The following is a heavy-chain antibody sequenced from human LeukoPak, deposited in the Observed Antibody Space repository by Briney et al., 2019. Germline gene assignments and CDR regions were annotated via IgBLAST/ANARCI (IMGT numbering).Heavy chain of an antibody. V-gene: IGHV1-69*05. Sequence: SVKVSCKASGATFSSYAISWVRQAPGQGLEWMGGIIPIFGTANYAQKFQGRVTITTDESTSTAYMELSSLRSEDTAVYYCVKNGVPAANDYWGQGTLVTVSS. CDR2: IIPIFGTA. D-gene: IGHD2-2*01. CDR3: VKNGVPAANDY. J-gene: IGHJ4*02. CDR1: GATFSSYA.